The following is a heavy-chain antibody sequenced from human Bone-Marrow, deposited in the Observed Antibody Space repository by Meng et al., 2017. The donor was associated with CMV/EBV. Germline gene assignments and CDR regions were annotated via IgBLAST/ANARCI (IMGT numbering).Heavy chain of an antibody. D-gene: IGHD3-3*01. J-gene: IGHJ4*02. V-gene: IGHV3-48*03. CDR3: AKLTAYYDFWSGYPYFDY. Sequence: GGSLRLSCAASGFTFSSYEMNWVRQAPGKGLEWVSYISSSGSTIYYADSVKGRFTISRDNAKNSLYLQMNSLRAEDTAVYYCAKLTAYYDFWSGYPYFDYWGQGTLVTVSS. CDR2: ISSSGSTI. CDR1: GFTFSSYE.